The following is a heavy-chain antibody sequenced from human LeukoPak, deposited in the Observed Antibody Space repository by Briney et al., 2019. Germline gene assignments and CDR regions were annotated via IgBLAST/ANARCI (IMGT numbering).Heavy chain of an antibody. V-gene: IGHV5-51*01. J-gene: IGHJ4*02. CDR2: IYPDESNI. Sequence: GESLKISCKGSGYSFPTYWIAWVRQMPGKGLEWMGIIYPDESNIRYSPSFQGQVTISADKSTSTAYLQWSSLKASDTAMYYCARPPSRGYSSSFEYWGQGTLVTVSS. D-gene: IGHD2-2*03. CDR1: GYSFPTYW. CDR3: ARPPSRGYSSSFEY.